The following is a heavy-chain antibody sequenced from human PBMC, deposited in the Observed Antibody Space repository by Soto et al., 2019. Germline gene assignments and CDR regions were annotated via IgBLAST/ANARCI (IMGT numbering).Heavy chain of an antibody. CDR3: ARGSGSYAAGFDY. Sequence: GESLKISCKASGYSLTSYWVAWVRQMPGKGLEWMGVFYPGDSDTRYSPSFQGQVTISGDKSISTAYLQWSGLQASDTAIYYCARGSGSYAAGFDYWGPGTLVTVSS. J-gene: IGHJ4*02. CDR2: FYPGDSDT. CDR1: GYSLTSYW. V-gene: IGHV5-51*01. D-gene: IGHD1-26*01.